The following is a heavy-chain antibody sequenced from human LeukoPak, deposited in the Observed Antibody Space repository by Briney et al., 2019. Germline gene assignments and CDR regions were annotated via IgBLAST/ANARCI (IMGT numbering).Heavy chain of an antibody. V-gene: IGHV4-59*01. CDR3: ARVRYYYDSSGQYYYYMDV. J-gene: IGHJ6*03. D-gene: IGHD3-22*01. CDR1: GGSISSYY. CDR2: IYYSGST. Sequence: SETLSLTXTVSGGSISSYYWSWIRQPPGKGLEWIGYIYYSGSTNYNPSLKSRVTISVDTSKNQFSLKLSSVTAADTAVYYCARVRYYYDSSGQYYYYMDVWGKGTTVTVSS.